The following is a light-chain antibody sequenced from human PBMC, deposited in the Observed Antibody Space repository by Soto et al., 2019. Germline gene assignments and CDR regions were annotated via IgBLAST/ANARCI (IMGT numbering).Light chain of an antibody. Sequence: DIQMTQSPSTLSASVRDRVTITCRASQSISSWLAWYQQKPGKAPKLLIYKASSLESGVPSRFSGSGSGTEFTLTISSLQPDDFATYYCQQYNSYPRTFGPGTKVDIK. CDR2: KAS. J-gene: IGKJ3*01. CDR3: QQYNSYPRT. CDR1: QSISSW. V-gene: IGKV1-5*03.